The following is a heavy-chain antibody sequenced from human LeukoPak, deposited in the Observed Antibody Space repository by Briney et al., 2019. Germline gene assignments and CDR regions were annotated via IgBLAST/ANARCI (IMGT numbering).Heavy chain of an antibody. J-gene: IGHJ4*02. V-gene: IGHV3-53*01. CDR2: IYSGGST. Sequence: GGSLRLSCAASGFTVSSNHMSWVRQAPGKGLEWVSVIYSGGSTDYADSVKGRFTISRDNLKNTLYLQMNTPRAEDTAVYYCARGPAGDNWGQGTLVTVSS. CDR3: ARGPAGDN. CDR1: GFTVSSNH.